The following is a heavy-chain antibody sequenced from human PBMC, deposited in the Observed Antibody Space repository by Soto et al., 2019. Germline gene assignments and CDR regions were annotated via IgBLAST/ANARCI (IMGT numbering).Heavy chain of an antibody. V-gene: IGHV4-30-2*01. J-gene: IGHJ4*02. CDR2: IYHSGST. Sequence: QLQLQESGPGLVKPSQTLSLTCAVSGGSISSGGYSWSWIRQPPGKGLEWIGYIYHSGSTYYNPSLKSRVTISVDRSKNQFSLKLLSVTAADTAVYYCAAGGGLPRYYWGQGTLVTVSS. CDR3: AAGGGLPRYY. CDR1: GGSISSGGYS. D-gene: IGHD5-12*01.